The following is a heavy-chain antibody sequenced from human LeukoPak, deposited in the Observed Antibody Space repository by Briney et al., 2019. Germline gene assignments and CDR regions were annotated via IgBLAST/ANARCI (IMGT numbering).Heavy chain of an antibody. CDR1: VFTSSSYE. V-gene: IGHV3-48*03. D-gene: IGHD4-23*01. Sequence: GESLRLSCAASVFTSSSYEMNWVRQAPGKGLEWVSYISSSGSSIYYADSVKGRFTISRDNAKNSLYLQMNSLRAEDTAVYYCARAPTVVTKTAFDIWGQGTMVTVSS. CDR2: ISSSGSSI. CDR3: ARAPTVVTKTAFDI. J-gene: IGHJ3*02.